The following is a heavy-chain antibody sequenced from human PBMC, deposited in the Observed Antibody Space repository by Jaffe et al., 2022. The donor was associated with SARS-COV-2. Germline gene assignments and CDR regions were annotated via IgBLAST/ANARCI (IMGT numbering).Heavy chain of an antibody. CDR2: IYWDDDK. Sequence: QITLKESGPTLVKPTQTLTLTCTFSGFSLSTSGVGVGWIRQPPGKALEWLALIYWDDDKRYSPSLKSRLTITKDTSKNQVALTMTNMDPVDTATYYCAHRLKGNYYDSGGYRAVAFDIWGQGTMVTVSS. CDR1: GFSLSTSGVG. V-gene: IGHV2-5*02. CDR3: AHRLKGNYYDSGGYRAVAFDI. J-gene: IGHJ3*02. D-gene: IGHD3-22*01.